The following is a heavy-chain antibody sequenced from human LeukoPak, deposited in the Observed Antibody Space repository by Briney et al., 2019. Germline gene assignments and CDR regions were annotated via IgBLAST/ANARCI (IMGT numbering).Heavy chain of an antibody. CDR3: TTEIPPYYYDSSGYYYIN. D-gene: IGHD3-22*01. CDR2: IKSKTDCWTT. J-gene: IGHJ4*02. Sequence: GGSLRLSCAASGFTFSNAWMSWVRQAPGKGLEWVGRIKSKTDCWTTDYAAPVKGRFTISRDDSKNTLYLEMNSLKTEDTAVYYCTTEIPPYYYDSSGYYYINWGQGTLVTVSS. V-gene: IGHV3-15*01. CDR1: GFTFSNAW.